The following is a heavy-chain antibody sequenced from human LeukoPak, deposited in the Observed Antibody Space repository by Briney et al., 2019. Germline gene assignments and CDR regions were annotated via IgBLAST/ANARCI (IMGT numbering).Heavy chain of an antibody. J-gene: IGHJ4*02. CDR1: GFTFSSYG. CDR3: ARDVRGGYDYWDTPPYYFDY. Sequence: PGGSLRPSCEASGFTFSSYGMNWVRQAPGKGLGWVSSISSISSYIYYADSVKGRFTISRDNAKNSLYLQMNSLRAEDTAVYYCARDVRGGYDYWDTPPYYFDYWGQGTLVTVSS. D-gene: IGHD5-12*01. V-gene: IGHV3-21*01. CDR2: ISSISSYI.